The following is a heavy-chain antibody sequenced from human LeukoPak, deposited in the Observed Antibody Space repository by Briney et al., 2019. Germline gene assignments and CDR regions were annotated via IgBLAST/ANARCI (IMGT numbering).Heavy chain of an antibody. CDR1: GGSISSGGHS. CDR2: IYHSGSGST. V-gene: IGHV4-30-2*01. CDR3: ARDKTYYYDSDAFDI. D-gene: IGHD3-22*01. Sequence: SETLSLTCTVSGGSISSGGHSWSWIRQPPGKGLEWIGYIYHSGSGSTYYNPSLKSRVTISIDKSKNQFSLKLNSVTAADTAVYYCARDKTYYYDSDAFDIWGQGTMVTVSS. J-gene: IGHJ3*02.